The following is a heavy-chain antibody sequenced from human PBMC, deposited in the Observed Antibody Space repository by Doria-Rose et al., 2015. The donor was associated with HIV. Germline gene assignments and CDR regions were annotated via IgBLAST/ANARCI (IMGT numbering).Heavy chain of an antibody. J-gene: IGHJ6*03. Sequence: LVEPGRSLRLSCVASGFTFEEYAMYWVRQAPGKGLEWVSGIGWSSGSIGYADSVRGRFTISRDNAKNSLYLQMNSLRAEDTALYYCTKQGRVGPIHYYNYMDVWGKGTTVTVSS. V-gene: IGHV3-9*01. CDR2: IGWSSGSI. CDR3: TKQGRVGPIHYYNYMDV. CDR1: GFTFEEYA.